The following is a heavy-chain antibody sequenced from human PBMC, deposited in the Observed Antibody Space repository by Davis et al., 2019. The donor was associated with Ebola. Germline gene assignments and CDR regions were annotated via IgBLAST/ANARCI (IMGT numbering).Heavy chain of an antibody. CDR3: AGGNWFDP. V-gene: IGHV3-30-3*01. CDR2: ISYDGSNK. J-gene: IGHJ5*02. Sequence: GESLKISCAASGFTFSSYAMHWVRQAPGKGLEWVAVISYDGSNKYYADSVKGRFTISRDNSKNTLYLQMNSLRAEDTAVYYCAGGNWFDPWGQGTLVTVSS. D-gene: IGHD4-23*01. CDR1: GFTFSSYA.